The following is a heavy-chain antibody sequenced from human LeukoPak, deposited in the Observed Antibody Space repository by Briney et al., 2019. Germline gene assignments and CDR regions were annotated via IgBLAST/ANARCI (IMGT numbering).Heavy chain of an antibody. CDR1: GFTFSSYA. CDR2: ISYDGSNK. Sequence: GRSLRLSCAASGFTFSSYAMHWVRQAPGKGLEWVAVISYDGSNKYYADSVKGRFTISRDNSKNTLYLQMNSLRAEDTAVYYCARGGYCSGGSCYSEISGDAFDIWGQGTMVTVSS. V-gene: IGHV3-30*04. D-gene: IGHD2-15*01. CDR3: ARGGYCSGGSCYSEISGDAFDI. J-gene: IGHJ3*02.